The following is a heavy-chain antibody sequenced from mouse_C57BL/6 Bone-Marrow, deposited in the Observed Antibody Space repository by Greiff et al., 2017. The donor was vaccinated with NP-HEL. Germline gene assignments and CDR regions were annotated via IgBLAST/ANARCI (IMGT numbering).Heavy chain of an antibody. CDR3: LGNYGSSSFAY. V-gene: IGHV1-81*01. J-gene: IGHJ3*01. D-gene: IGHD1-1*01. Sequence: VQLQQSGAELARPGASVKLSCKASGYTFTSYGISWVKQRTGQGLEWIGEIYPRSGNTYYNEKFKGKATLTADKSSSTAYMELRSLTSEDSAVDFCLGNYGSSSFAYWGQGTLVTVSA. CDR1: GYTFTSYG. CDR2: IYPRSGNT.